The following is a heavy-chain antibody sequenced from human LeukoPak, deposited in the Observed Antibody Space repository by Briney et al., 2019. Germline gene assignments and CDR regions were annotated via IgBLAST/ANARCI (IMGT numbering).Heavy chain of an antibody. CDR2: IGAYNGNT. Sequence: GASVKVSCKASGYTFTSYGISRLRQAPGQGLEWMGWIGAYNGNTNYAQKLQGRVTMTTDTSTSTAYMELRSLRSDDTAVYYCARVPEPIFGVAKVNWFDPWGQGTLVTVSS. CDR1: GYTFTSYG. J-gene: IGHJ5*02. D-gene: IGHD3-3*01. V-gene: IGHV1-18*01. CDR3: ARVPEPIFGVAKVNWFDP.